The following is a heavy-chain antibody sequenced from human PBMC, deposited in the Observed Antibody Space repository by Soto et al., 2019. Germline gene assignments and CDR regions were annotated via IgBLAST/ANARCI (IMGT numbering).Heavy chain of an antibody. CDR1: GGSISNSSSY. CDR3: ARQGSITTFNV. CDR2: IYYSGST. J-gene: IGHJ6*02. V-gene: IGHV4-39*01. D-gene: IGHD3-3*01. Sequence: SETLSLTCTVSGGSISNSSSYRGWIRQPPGKGLEWIGSIYYSGSTYYNPSLKSRVTISVDTSKNQFSLKLSSVTAADTAEYYCARQGSITTFNVWGQGTTVTVSS.